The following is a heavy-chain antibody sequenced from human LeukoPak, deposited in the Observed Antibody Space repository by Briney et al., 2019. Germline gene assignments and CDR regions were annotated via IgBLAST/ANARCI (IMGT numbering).Heavy chain of an antibody. V-gene: IGHV3-21*01. CDR1: GFTFSSYG. D-gene: IGHD6-13*01. CDR3: ARAIAAAGIDY. J-gene: IGHJ4*02. CDR2: ISSSSSYI. Sequence: GGSLRLSCAASGFTFSSYGMSWVRQAPGKGLEWVSSISSSSSYIYYADSVKGRFTISRDNAKNSLYLQMNSLRAEDTAAYYCARAIAAAGIDYWGQGTLVTVSS.